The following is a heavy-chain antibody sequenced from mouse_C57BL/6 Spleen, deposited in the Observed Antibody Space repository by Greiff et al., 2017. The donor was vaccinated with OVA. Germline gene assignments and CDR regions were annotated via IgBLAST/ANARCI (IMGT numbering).Heavy chain of an antibody. CDR2: IYPGSGST. D-gene: IGHD1-1*01. Sequence: VQLQQPGAELVKPGASVKMSCKASGYTFTSYWITWVKQRPGQGLEWIGDIYPGSGSTNYNEKFKSKATLTVDTSSSTAYMQLSSLTSEDSAVYYCARVVYYSGAMDYWGQGTSVTVSS. CDR1: GYTFTSYW. CDR3: ARVVYYSGAMDY. J-gene: IGHJ4*01. V-gene: IGHV1-55*01.